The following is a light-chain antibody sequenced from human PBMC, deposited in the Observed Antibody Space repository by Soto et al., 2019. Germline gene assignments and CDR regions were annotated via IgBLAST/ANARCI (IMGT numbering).Light chain of an antibody. Sequence: QSALTQPPSASGSPGRSVTISCSGTSSDVGDYNSVSWYQQHPGKAPKLMIYEVSKRPSGAPDRFSGSKSGNAASLTVSGLQAEDEADYYCCSYAGSNIWLFGGGTKVTVL. CDR3: CSYAGSNIWL. CDR1: SSDVGDYNS. V-gene: IGLV2-8*01. CDR2: EVS. J-gene: IGLJ3*02.